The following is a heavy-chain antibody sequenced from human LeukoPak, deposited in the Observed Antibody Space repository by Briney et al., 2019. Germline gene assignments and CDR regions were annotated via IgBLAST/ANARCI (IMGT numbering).Heavy chain of an antibody. CDR1: GFTFSNYW. CDR2: INTDGTTT. J-gene: IGHJ4*02. D-gene: IGHD1-26*01. V-gene: IGHV3-74*03. CDR3: ARGAGIVGSTTPFDY. Sequence: GGPLRLSCAASGFTFSNYWMHWVRQTLGKALVWVSRINTDGTTTYADSVKGRFTISKDNAKNTLYLQMDSLRADDTAVYYCARGAGIVGSTTPFDYWGQGALVPVSS.